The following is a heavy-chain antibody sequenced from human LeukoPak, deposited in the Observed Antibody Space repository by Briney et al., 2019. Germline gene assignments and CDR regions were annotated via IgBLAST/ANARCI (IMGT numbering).Heavy chain of an antibody. CDR2: INPNSGGT. V-gene: IGHV1-2*02. J-gene: IGHJ4*02. CDR1: GYTFTGYY. CDR3: ARDRSGYCSGGSCPASAEFDY. Sequence: ASVKVSCKASGYTFTGYYMHWVRQAPGQGLEWMGWINPNSGGTNYAQKFQGRVTMTRDTSISTAYMELSRLRSDDTAVYYCARDRSGYCSGGSCPASAEFDYWGQGTLVTVSS. D-gene: IGHD2-15*01.